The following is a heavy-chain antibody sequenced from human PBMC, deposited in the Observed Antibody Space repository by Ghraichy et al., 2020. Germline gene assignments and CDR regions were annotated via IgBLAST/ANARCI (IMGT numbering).Heavy chain of an antibody. CDR1: GFTFSSYW. Sequence: GESLRLSCAASGFTFSSYWMHWVRQAPGKGLVWVSRVNSDGSSTTYADSVKGRFTISRDNAKNTLYLQMNSLRAEDTTVYYCAREKAESEFDPWGQGTLVTVSS. V-gene: IGHV3-74*01. CDR2: VNSDGSST. CDR3: AREKAESEFDP. J-gene: IGHJ5*02. D-gene: IGHD1-14*01.